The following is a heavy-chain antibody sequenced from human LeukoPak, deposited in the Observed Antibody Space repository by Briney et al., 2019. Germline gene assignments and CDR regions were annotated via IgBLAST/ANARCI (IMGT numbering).Heavy chain of an antibody. D-gene: IGHD6-19*01. CDR1: GGSISSGGYH. CDR2: IYHSGST. Sequence: SETLSLTCTVSGGSISSGGYHWSWIRQPPGKGLEWIGYIYHSGSTYYNPSLKSRVTISVDRSKNQFSLKLSSVTAADTAVYYCASGEWLDIWGQGTLVTVSS. CDR3: ASGEWLDI. V-gene: IGHV4-30-2*01. J-gene: IGHJ4*02.